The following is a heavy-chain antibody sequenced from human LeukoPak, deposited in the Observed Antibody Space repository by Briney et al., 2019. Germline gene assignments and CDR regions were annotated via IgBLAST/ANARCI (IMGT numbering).Heavy chain of an antibody. J-gene: IGHJ6*04. CDR3: AKSPYFYNSGRSVDV. D-gene: IGHD3-10*01. CDR1: GFPFSSFA. Sequence: GGSLKLSCVPSGFPFSSFAMTWVRQAPGKGLEWVSSISGSGGTTYYADSVKGRFTISRDSSKNMLYLHMNRLRAEDTAVYYCAKSPYFYNSGRSVDVWGKGTTVTVSS. CDR2: ISGSGGTT. V-gene: IGHV3-23*01.